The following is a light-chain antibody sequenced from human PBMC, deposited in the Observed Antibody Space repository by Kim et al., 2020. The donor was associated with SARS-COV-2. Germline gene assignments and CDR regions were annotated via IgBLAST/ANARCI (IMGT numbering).Light chain of an antibody. CDR3: QQNNNWPLT. CDR1: QSVRSN. J-gene: IGKJ4*01. Sequence: EVVMTQSPATLSLSPGERATLSCRASQSVRSNLAWYQLKPGQPPRLLIYGASTRATGIPARFSGSGSGTEFTLTISSLQSEDLAVYYCQQNNNWPLTFGEGTKVDIK. V-gene: IGKV3-15*01. CDR2: GAS.